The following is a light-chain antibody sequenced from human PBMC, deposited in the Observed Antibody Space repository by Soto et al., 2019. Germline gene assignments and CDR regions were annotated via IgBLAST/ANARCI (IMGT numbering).Light chain of an antibody. CDR1: RHVYINA. J-gene: IGKJ3*01. V-gene: IGKV3-20*01. CDR3: QQYGASPFT. CDR2: GAS. Sequence: VVLTQSQATLSLSPGDRATLSCRASRHVYINALGWYQQKPGRTPTLLIYGASTRATDIPDRFSATGSGTDFSLTISGVEPEDSAVYYCQQYGASPFTFGPGNRL.